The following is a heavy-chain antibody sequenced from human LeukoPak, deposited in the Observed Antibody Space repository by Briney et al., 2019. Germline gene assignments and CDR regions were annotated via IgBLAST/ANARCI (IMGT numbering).Heavy chain of an antibody. CDR3: ARITSGAFDI. V-gene: IGHV3-7*05. Sequence: GGSLRLSCAASGFTLSNSWMRWARQAPEEGVEGVANKKQDESEKYYLDSVKGRFTISRDNAANSQDLQMNSLRAEDTAVYYCARITSGAFDIWGQGTMVTVSS. D-gene: IGHD1-26*01. CDR1: GFTLSNSW. CDR2: KKQDESEK. J-gene: IGHJ3*02.